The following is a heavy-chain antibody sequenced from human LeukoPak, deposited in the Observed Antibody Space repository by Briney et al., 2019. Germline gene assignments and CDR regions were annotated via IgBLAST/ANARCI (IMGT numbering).Heavy chain of an antibody. V-gene: IGHV3-23*01. CDR2: ISDSGGNT. J-gene: IGHJ4*02. CDR3: ARYLPGGAVSGAFDY. D-gene: IGHD6-19*01. Sequence: GGSLRLSCAASGFTFSSYAMSWVRQAPGKGLEWVSGISDSGGNTYCAASVKGRFTISRDNSKTTLYLQMNSLRGEDTAVYYCARYLPGGAVSGAFDYWGQGTLVTVSS. CDR1: GFTFSSYA.